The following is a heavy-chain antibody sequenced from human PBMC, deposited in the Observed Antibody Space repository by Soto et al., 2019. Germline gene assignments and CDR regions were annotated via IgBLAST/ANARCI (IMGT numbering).Heavy chain of an antibody. Sequence: EVQLVESGGGLVQPGGSLRLSCAASGFTFSDHYMDWVRQAPGKGLEWVGRIRNRPNSYTTQYAASVKGRFAVLRDDSENLVYLQMNDLKTEDTAVYYCVGDSGRGFYFDYWGQGAQVTVSS. D-gene: IGHD3-10*01. CDR1: GFTFSDHY. J-gene: IGHJ4*02. CDR2: IRNRPNSYTT. V-gene: IGHV3-72*01. CDR3: VGDSGRGFYFDY.